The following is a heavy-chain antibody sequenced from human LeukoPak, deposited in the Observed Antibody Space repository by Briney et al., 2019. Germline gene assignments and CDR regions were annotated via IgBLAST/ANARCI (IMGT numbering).Heavy chain of an antibody. D-gene: IGHD3-22*01. CDR2: IIPIFGTA. CDR3: AREASYYDSSGYYC. J-gene: IGHJ4*02. V-gene: IGHV1-69*01. CDR1: GGTFSSYA. Sequence: GASVKVSCKASGGTFSSYAISWVRQAPGQGLEWMGGIIPIFGTANYAQKLQGRVTITADESTSTAYMELSSLRSEDTAVYYCAREASYYDSSGYYCWGQGTLVTVSS.